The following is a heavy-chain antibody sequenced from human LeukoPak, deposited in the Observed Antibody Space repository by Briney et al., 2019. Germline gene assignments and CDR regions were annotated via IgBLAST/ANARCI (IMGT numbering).Heavy chain of an antibody. CDR3: ARFDYSSLDAFDI. Sequence: PGGSLRLSCAASRFTFSDYYMSWIRQAPGKGLEWVSYISSSSSYTNYADSVKGRFTTSRDNAKNSLYLQMNSLRAEDTAVYYCARFDYSSLDAFDIWGQGTMVTVSS. V-gene: IGHV3-11*03. CDR1: RFTFSDYY. J-gene: IGHJ3*02. D-gene: IGHD4-11*01. CDR2: ISSSSSYT.